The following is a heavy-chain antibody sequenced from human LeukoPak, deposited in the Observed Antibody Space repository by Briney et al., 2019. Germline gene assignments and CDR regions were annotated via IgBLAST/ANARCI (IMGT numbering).Heavy chain of an antibody. Sequence: PSETLSLTCGVHGVSITAYHWSWIRQPPGEALEWIGDIDPSGNTIDNSSLKSRVTLSVDTSKNQLFLRLTSLTAADTAIYYCARIRCGPTEHRCYNHWGRGALVTVSS. V-gene: IGHV4-34*01. J-gene: IGHJ5*02. CDR1: GVSITAYH. D-gene: IGHD2-8*01. CDR2: IDPSGNT. CDR3: ARIRCGPTEHRCYNH.